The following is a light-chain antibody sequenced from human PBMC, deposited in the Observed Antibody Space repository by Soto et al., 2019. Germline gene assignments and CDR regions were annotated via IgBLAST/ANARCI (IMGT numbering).Light chain of an antibody. J-gene: IGLJ2*01. Sequence: QSALTQPVSVSGSPGQSITISCTGTNNDVGGYNFVSWYQQHPGKAPTLMIHDVSDRPSGVSNRFSGSKSGNTASLTISGLQTEDEADYYCSSYTNTRIVIFGGGTKLTVL. CDR1: NNDVGGYNF. V-gene: IGLV2-14*03. CDR3: SSYTNTRIVI. CDR2: DVS.